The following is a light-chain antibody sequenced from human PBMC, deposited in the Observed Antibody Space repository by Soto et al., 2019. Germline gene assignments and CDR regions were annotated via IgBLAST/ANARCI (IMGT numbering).Light chain of an antibody. V-gene: IGKV3-11*01. CDR3: QQRSNWPPMYT. Sequence: EIVLTQSPATLSLSPGERATLSCRASQSVSSYLAWYQQKPGQAPRLLIYDASNRATGIPARFSGSGSGTDFTLTISSREPEDFAVYSCQQRSNWPPMYTFGQGTKLEIK. CDR1: QSVSSY. CDR2: DAS. J-gene: IGKJ2*01.